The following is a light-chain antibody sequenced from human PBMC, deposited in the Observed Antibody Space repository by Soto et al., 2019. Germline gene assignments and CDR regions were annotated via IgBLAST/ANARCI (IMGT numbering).Light chain of an antibody. V-gene: IGKV1-13*02. CDR3: HEFNSYPLT. CDR2: DAS. J-gene: IGKJ4*01. Sequence: AIQLTQSPSSLSASVGDRITVTCRASQGISSALAWYQQKPGKAPNLLIYDASSLESGVPSRFSGSGSGTDFTLTISSLLTEDFATYYCHEFNSYPLTFGGGTKVEIK. CDR1: QGISSA.